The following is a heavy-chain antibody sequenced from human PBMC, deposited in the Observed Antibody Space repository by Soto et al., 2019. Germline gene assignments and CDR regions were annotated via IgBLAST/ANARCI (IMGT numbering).Heavy chain of an antibody. D-gene: IGHD3-3*01. J-gene: IGHJ5*02. CDR3: ARDSATITIFGVVAYNWFDP. V-gene: IGHV3-33*01. CDR2: IWYDGSNK. CDR1: GFTFSSYG. Sequence: GGSLRLSCAASGFTFSSYGMHWVRQAPGKGLEWEAVIWYDGSNKYYADSVKGRFTISRDNSKNTLYLQMNSLRAEDTAVYYCARDSATITIFGVVAYNWFDPWGQGTLVTVSS.